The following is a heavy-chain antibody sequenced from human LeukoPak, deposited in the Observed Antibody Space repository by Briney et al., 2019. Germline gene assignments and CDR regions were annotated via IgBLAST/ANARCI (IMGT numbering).Heavy chain of an antibody. J-gene: IGHJ5*02. D-gene: IGHD3-10*01. V-gene: IGHV1-2*04. CDR2: INPNSGGT. Sequence: GASVKVSCKAAGYTFTGYYMHWVRQAPGQGLEWMGWINPNSGGTNYAQKFQGWVTMTRDASISTAYMELSRLRSDDTAVYYCARAPYYYGSGSYYNESSWFDPWGQGTLVTVSS. CDR3: ARAPYYYGSGSYYNESSWFDP. CDR1: GYTFTGYY.